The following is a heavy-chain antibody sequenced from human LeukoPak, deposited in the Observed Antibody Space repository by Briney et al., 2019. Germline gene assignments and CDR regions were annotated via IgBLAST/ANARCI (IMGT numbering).Heavy chain of an antibody. J-gene: IGHJ4*02. CDR3: AKSRAMIVVVSPLFDY. D-gene: IGHD3-22*01. CDR1: GFTFSSYA. V-gene: IGHV3-23*01. Sequence: GRSLRLSCAASGFTFSSYAMSWVRQAPGKGLEWVSAISGSGGSTYYADSVKGRFTISRDNSKNTLYLQMNSLRAEDTAVYYCAKSRAMIVVVSPLFDYWGQGTLVTVSS. CDR2: ISGSGGST.